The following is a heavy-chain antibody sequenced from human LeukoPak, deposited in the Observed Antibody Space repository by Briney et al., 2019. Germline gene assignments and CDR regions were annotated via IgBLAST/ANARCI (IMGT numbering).Heavy chain of an antibody. V-gene: IGHV4-38-2*01. CDR3: ARMYAGIFPNGFDI. CDR2: IYHTGST. J-gene: IGHJ3*02. Sequence: SETLSLTCAVSGYSISSGYYWGWIRQPPGKGLEWSGSIYHTGSTYYNPSLKSRLIISVDTSNNQFSLKLNSVTAADTAVYYCARMYAGIFPNGFDIWGQGTMVTVSS. D-gene: IGHD4-23*01. CDR1: GYSISSGYY.